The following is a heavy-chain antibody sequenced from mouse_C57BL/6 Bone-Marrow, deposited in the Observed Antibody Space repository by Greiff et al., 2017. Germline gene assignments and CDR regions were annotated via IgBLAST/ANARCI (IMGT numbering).Heavy chain of an antibody. CDR3: ARWGNQGAMDY. V-gene: IGHV1-54*01. D-gene: IGHD2-1*01. CDR1: GYAFTNYL. Sequence: QVQLKESGAELVRPGTSVKVSCKASGYAFTNYLIEWVKQRPGQGLEWIGVINPGSGGTNYNEKFKGKATLTADKSSSTAYMQLSSLTSEDSAVXFCARWGNQGAMDYWGQGTSVTVSS. J-gene: IGHJ4*01. CDR2: INPGSGGT.